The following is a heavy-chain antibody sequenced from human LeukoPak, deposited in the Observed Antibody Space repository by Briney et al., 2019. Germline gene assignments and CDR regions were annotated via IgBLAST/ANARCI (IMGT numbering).Heavy chain of an antibody. CDR1: GYTFTSYY. CDR3: ARGLLWFGEAHVGFDY. CDR2: INPSGGST. V-gene: IGHV1-46*01. D-gene: IGHD3-10*01. Sequence: GASVKVSCKASGYTFTSYYMHCVRQAPGQGLEWMGIINPSGGSTSYAQKFQGRVTMTRDTSTSTVYMQLSSLRSEDTAVYYCARGLLWFGEAHVGFDYWGQGTLVTVSS. J-gene: IGHJ4*02.